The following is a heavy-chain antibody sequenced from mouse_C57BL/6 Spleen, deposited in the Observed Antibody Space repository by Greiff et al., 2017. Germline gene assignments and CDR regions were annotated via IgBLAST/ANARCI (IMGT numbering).Heavy chain of an antibody. V-gene: IGHV1-69*01. D-gene: IGHD2-10*02. J-gene: IGHJ4*01. CDR1: GYTFTSYW. CDR3: ARRGYGNYLYYYAMDY. CDR2: IDPSDSYT. Sequence: VKLQQSGAELVMPGASVKLSCKASGYTFTSYWMHWVKQRPGQGLEWIGEIDPSDSYTNYNQKFKGKSTLTVDKSSSTAYMQLSSLTSEDSAVYYCARRGYGNYLYYYAMDYWGQGTSVTVSS.